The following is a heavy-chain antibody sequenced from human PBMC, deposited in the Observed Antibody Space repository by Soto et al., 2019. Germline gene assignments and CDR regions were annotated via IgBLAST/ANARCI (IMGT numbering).Heavy chain of an antibody. CDR1: GFTFTTSS. CDR3: ARDPLSSFAMDV. D-gene: IGHD3-10*02. J-gene: IGHJ6*02. CDR2: IVVGSGNT. Sequence: PVKGSPKTSGFTFTTSSLLWVLQARGQRLEWIGWIVVGSGNTNYAQKFQGRLTISADDSTSTAYMELTSLESDDTAVYYCARDPLSSFAMDVWGQGTTVTVSS. V-gene: IGHV1-58*01.